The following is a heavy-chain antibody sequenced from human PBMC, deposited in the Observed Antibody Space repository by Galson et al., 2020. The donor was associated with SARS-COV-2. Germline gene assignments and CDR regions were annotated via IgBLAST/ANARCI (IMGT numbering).Heavy chain of an antibody. D-gene: IGHD4-17*01. CDR1: GYTLTELS. V-gene: IGHV1-24*01. CDR3: ATAPAVTTSYYYCYGMDV. CDR2: FDPEDGET. Sequence: ASVKVSCKVSGYTLTELSMHWVRQAPGKGLEWMGGFDPEDGETIYAQKFQGRVTMTEDTSTDTAYMELSSLRSEDTAVYYCATAPAVTTSYYYCYGMDVGGQGTTVTVSS. J-gene: IGHJ6*02.